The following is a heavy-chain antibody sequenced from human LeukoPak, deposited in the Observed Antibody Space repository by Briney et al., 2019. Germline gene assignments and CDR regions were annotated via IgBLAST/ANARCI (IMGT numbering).Heavy chain of an antibody. D-gene: IGHD6-13*01. CDR2: ISSSGSNT. V-gene: IGHV3-11*01. J-gene: IGHJ4*02. Sequence: GGSLRLSFPASGFIFRDYYMNWLRQAPGKGLEWVSYISSSGSNTYYADSVQGRFTISRDNSKNTLYLQMNSLRAEDTAVYYCAKVGLNSSSWYGGLFDYWGQGTLVTVSS. CDR3: AKVGLNSSSWYGGLFDY. CDR1: GFIFRDYY.